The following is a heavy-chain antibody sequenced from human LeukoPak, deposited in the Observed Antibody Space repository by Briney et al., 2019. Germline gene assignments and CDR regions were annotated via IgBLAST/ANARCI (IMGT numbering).Heavy chain of an antibody. D-gene: IGHD4-23*01. V-gene: IGHV4-39*01. Sequence: SETLSLPCTVSGGSISSSSYYWGWIRQPPGKGLEWIGSIYYSGRTYYNPSLKSRVTISVDTSKNQFSLKLSSVTAADTAVYYCARHPTVVIFNFAYWGLGTLDTVSS. CDR3: ARHPTVVIFNFAY. CDR1: GGSISSSSYY. CDR2: IYYSGRT. J-gene: IGHJ4*02.